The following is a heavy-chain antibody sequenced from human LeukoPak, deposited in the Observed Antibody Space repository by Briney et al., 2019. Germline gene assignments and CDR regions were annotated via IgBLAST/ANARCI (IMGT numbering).Heavy chain of an antibody. V-gene: IGHV3-30*18. J-gene: IGHJ4*02. CDR3: ANSDY. CDR2: ISYDGSNK. Sequence: GGSLRLSCAASGFTFSSYGMHWVRQAPGKGLEWVAVISYDGSNKYYADSVKGRFTISRDNSKNTLYLQMNSLRAEDTAVCYCANSDYWGQGTLVTVSS. CDR1: GFTFSSYG.